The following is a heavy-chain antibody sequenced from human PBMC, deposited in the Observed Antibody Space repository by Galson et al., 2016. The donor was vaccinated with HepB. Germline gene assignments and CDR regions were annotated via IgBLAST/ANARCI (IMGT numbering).Heavy chain of an antibody. CDR3: ARGQTDFYHSAMDV. Sequence: TLSLTCSVSGDSISSGNFSWSWVRQPAGKGLEWIGRIYVSGSTIYNPSLKSRVTISVDTSNNQFSLILSSVTAADTAVYYCARGQTDFYHSAMDVWGEGITVIVSS. CDR2: IYVSGST. J-gene: IGHJ6*04. CDR1: GDSISSGNFS. V-gene: IGHV4-61*02.